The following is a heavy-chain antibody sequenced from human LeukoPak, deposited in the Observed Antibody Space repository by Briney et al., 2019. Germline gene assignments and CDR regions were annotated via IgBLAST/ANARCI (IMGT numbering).Heavy chain of an antibody. CDR2: ISTSSAYI. J-gene: IGHJ4*02. Sequence: PGGSLRLSCAASGFTFSSYGMHWVRQAPGKGLEWVSFISTSSAYIFYADSVKGRFTISRDNAKNSLYLQMNGLRAEDTALYYCARDRSGGSGSDSWGQGTLVTVSS. CDR1: GFTFSSYG. D-gene: IGHD2-15*01. CDR3: ARDRSGGSGSDS. V-gene: IGHV3-21*01.